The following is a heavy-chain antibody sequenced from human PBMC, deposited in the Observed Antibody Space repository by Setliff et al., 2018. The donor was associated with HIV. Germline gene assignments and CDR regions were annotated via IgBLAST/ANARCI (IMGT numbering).Heavy chain of an antibody. Sequence: LFLTCSVSGDSIFTSTYYWGWIRQPPGKRLEWIGSIYYSGNTYYNPSLKSRVTISVDTSKNQFFLNLSSVTATDSAVYYCARLGRPYSGQGWFDPWGQGTLVTVSS. CDR3: ARLGRPYSGQGWFDP. CDR2: IYYSGNT. V-gene: IGHV4-39*01. D-gene: IGHD5-12*01. CDR1: GDSIFTSTYY. J-gene: IGHJ5*02.